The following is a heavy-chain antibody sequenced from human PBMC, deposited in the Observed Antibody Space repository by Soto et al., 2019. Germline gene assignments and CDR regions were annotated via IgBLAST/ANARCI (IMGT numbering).Heavy chain of an antibody. CDR3: AKRDSGDPHSLDS. J-gene: IGHJ4*02. D-gene: IGHD4-17*01. V-gene: IGHV3-30*18. Sequence: QVQLVESGGGVVQPGRSLRLSCAASGFAFSSYAMHWVRQAPGKGLEWVAVISYDGNYMHYGDSVKGRFTISRDNSKNTLYLQMNSLRAEDTALYYYAKRDSGDPHSLDSWGQGTLVTVSS. CDR1: GFAFSSYA. CDR2: ISYDGNYM.